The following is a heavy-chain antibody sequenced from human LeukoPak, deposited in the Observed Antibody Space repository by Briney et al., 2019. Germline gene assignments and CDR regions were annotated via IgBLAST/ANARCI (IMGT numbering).Heavy chain of an antibody. CDR2: VSSNGAKT. D-gene: IGHD3-22*01. CDR3: AKDTRDRYYYDSSGYYPTY. Sequence: GGSLRLSCAASGFTFSSYAITWVRQAPGKGLEWVSAVSSNGAKTYYADSVKGRFTISRDNYKNMVFLQMNSLRAEDTAVYYCAKDTRDRYYYDSSGYYPTYWGQGTLVTVSS. J-gene: IGHJ4*02. CDR1: GFTFSSYA. V-gene: IGHV3-23*01.